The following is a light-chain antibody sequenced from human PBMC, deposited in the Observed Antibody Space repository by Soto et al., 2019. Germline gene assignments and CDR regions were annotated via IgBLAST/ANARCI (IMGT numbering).Light chain of an antibody. Sequence: QAVVTQPPSASGTPGQRVTISCSGTTSNIGSNTVSWYQHLPGTAPKLLIFGNINRPSGVPDRFSGSKSGTSASLAITGLQAEDEGDYYCSSYTSSSTLEVFGTGTKLTVL. CDR3: SSYTSSSTLEV. J-gene: IGLJ1*01. CDR2: GNI. CDR1: TSNIGSNT. V-gene: IGLV1-44*01.